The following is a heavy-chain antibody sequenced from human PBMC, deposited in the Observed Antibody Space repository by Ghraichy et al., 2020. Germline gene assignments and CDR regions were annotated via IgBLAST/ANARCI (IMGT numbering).Heavy chain of an antibody. V-gene: IGHV3-7*04. CDR1: GFTFSNYW. J-gene: IGHJ6*03. Sequence: GGSLRLSCAASGFTFSNYWMSWVRQAPGKGLEWVANIKEDGSEKYYVDSVRGRFTISRDNAKNSLYLQMNSLRAEDTAVYYCARGYYMDVWGKGTTVTVSS. CDR3: ARGYYMDV. CDR2: IKEDGSEK.